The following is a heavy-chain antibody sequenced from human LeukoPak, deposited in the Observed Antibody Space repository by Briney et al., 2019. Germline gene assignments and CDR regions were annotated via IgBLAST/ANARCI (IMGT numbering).Heavy chain of an antibody. CDR3: ARDPTNTSGRYVYFDY. J-gene: IGHJ4*02. V-gene: IGHV3-48*03. CDR2: ISSSGSTI. CDR1: GFTFSSYE. Sequence: GGSLRLSCAASGFTFSSYEMNWVRQAPGKGLEWVSYISSSGSTIYYADSVKGRFTISRDNAKNSLYLQMNSLRAEDTAVYYCARDPTNTSGRYVYFDYWGQGTLVTVSS. D-gene: IGHD6-19*01.